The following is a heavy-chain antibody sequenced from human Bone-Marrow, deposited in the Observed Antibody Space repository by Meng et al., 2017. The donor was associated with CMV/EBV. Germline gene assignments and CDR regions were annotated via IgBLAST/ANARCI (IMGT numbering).Heavy chain of an antibody. D-gene: IGHD1-26*01. CDR3: ARDVKLMGAADY. CDR1: GFTFSGSA. CDR2: ISSSSSYI. V-gene: IGHV3-21*01. J-gene: IGHJ4*02. Sequence: GGSLRLSCAASGFTFSGSAMHWVRQASGKGLEWVSSISSSSSYIYYADSVKGRFTISRDNAKNSLYLQMNSLGAEDTAVYYCARDVKLMGAADYWGQGTLVTVSS.